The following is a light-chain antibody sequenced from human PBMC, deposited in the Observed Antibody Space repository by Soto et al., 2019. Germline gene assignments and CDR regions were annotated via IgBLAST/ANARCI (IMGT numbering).Light chain of an antibody. V-gene: IGKV3-20*01. CDR2: GAS. CDR1: QSVSASY. J-gene: IGKJ1*01. CDR3: QQYGSSPRT. Sequence: EVVLTQSPGTLSLSPGERATLSCRASQSVSASYLAWYQQKPGQAPRLLIYGASSRASGIPDRFSGSGSGTAFTLTIRRLEPEDFAVYYCQQYGSSPRTFGQGTKVEIK.